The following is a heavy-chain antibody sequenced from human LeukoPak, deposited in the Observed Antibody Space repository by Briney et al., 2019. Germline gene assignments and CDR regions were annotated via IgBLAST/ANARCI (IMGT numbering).Heavy chain of an antibody. Sequence: SETLSLTCIVSGGSISSYYWNWIRQPPGKGLEWIGYISYSGSTNYNPSLKSRVTISVDTSKNQFSLKLSSVTAADTAVYYCARGYSYVYFDHWGQGTLVTVSS. D-gene: IGHD5-18*01. CDR2: ISYSGST. CDR1: GGSISSYY. CDR3: ARGYSYVYFDH. V-gene: IGHV4-59*01. J-gene: IGHJ4*02.